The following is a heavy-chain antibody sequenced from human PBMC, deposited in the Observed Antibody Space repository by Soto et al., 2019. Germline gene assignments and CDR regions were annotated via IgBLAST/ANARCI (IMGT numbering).Heavy chain of an antibody. CDR2: IYYSGST. CDR3: ARQAGSSSWYPGYYDYYGMDV. V-gene: IGHV4-39*01. J-gene: IGHJ6*02. D-gene: IGHD6-13*01. CDR1: GGSISSSSYY. Sequence: SETLSLTCTVSGGSISSSSYYWGWIRQPPGKGLEWIGSIYYSGSTYYNPSLKSRVTISVDTSKNQFSLKLSSVTAADTAVYYCARQAGSSSWYPGYYDYYGMDVWGQGTTVTVSS.